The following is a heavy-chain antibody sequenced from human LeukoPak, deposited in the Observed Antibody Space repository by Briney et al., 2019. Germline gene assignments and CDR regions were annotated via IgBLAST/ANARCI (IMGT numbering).Heavy chain of an antibody. CDR3: ARGIRRDGYTSRWFHY. V-gene: IGHV4-34*01. CDR2: INHSGST. CDR1: GVSCWGYY. D-gene: IGHD5-24*01. Sequence: SETLSLTCALYGVSCWGYYWSWIRQPPGKGLEWIGEINHSGSTNYNPSLKSRVTISVDTSKNQISLKLSPVTAADTAVYYCARGIRRDGYTSRWFHYWREGTLVTVSS. J-gene: IGHJ4*01.